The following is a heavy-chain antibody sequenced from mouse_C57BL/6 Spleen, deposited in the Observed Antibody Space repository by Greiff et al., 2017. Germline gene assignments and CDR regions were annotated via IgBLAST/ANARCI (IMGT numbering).Heavy chain of an antibody. CDR3: ARRDYYGSSFDY. V-gene: IGHV1-55*01. Sequence: QVQLQQPGAELVTPGASVKMSCKASGYTFTSYWITWVKQRPGQGLEWIGDIFPGSGSTNYNEKFKSKATLTVDTSSSTAYRQLSSLTSEDAAVDDWARRDYYGSSFDYWGQGTTLTVSS. CDR2: IFPGSGST. J-gene: IGHJ2*01. CDR1: GYTFTSYW. D-gene: IGHD1-1*01.